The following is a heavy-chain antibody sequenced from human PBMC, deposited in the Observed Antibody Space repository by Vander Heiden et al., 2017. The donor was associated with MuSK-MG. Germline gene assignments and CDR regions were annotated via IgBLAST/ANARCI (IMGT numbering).Heavy chain of an antibody. CDR3: AGWQQLVLVDY. J-gene: IGHJ4*02. CDR2: ISGGGGTT. V-gene: IGHV3-23*01. D-gene: IGHD6-13*01. CDR1: GFTFSSYA. Sequence: EVQQSQSGGGVLQPGGSLSLSCAASGFTFSSYAMSWVRQAPGKGLEWVSDISGGGGTTYYADSVKGRFAVSRDNSKNTLYLQMNSLRAEDTAVYYCAGWQQLVLVDYWGQGTLVTVSS.